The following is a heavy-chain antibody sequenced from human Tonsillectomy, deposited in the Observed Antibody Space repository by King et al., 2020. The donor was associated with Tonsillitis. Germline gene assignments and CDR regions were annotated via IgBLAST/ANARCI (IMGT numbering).Heavy chain of an antibody. CDR1: GGTFSSYA. Sequence: VQLVESGAEVKKPGSSVKVSCKASGGTFSSYAISWVRQAPGQGLEWMGGIIPIFGTANYAQKFQGRVTITADESTSTAYMELSSLRTAETAVDYWAGGWGLIEYFQHWGQGTLVTVSS. V-gene: IGHV1-69*01. D-gene: IGHD2-21*02. CDR3: AGGWGLIEYFQH. CDR2: IIPIFGTA. J-gene: IGHJ1*01.